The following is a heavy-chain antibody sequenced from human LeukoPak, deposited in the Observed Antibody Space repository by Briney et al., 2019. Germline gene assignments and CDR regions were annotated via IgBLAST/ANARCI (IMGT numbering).Heavy chain of an antibody. J-gene: IGHJ4*02. V-gene: IGHV1-18*01. CDR3: ARGGYCNGANCYPFVY. D-gene: IGHD2-15*01. CDR1: GGTFSSYA. CDR2: ISTYNGNT. Sequence: ASVKVSCKASGGTFSSYAISWVRQAPGQGLEWMAWISTYNGNTNYAQNLQGRVTVTTDTSTSTAYMELRSLRSDDTAVYYCARGGYCNGANCYPFVYWGQGTLVTVSS.